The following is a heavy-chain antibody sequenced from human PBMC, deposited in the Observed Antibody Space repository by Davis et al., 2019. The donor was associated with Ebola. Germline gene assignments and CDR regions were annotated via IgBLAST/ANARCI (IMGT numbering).Heavy chain of an antibody. V-gene: IGHV1-69*04. D-gene: IGHD6-13*01. Sequence: AASVKVSCKASGYTFTSYAMNWVRQAPGQGLEWMGRIIPILGIANYAQKFQGRVTITADKSTSTAYMELSSLRSEDTAVYYCGSGVAAAGDYWGQGTLVTVSS. CDR1: GYTFTSYA. CDR3: GSGVAAAGDY. CDR2: IIPILGIA. J-gene: IGHJ4*02.